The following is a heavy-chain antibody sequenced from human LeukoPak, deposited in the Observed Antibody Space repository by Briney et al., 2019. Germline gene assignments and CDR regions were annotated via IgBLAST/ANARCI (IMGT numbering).Heavy chain of an antibody. CDR1: GGSISSSSYY. J-gene: IGHJ5*02. CDR2: IYYSGST. V-gene: IGHV4-61*01. Sequence: SETLSLTCTVSGGSISSSSYYWSWIRRPPGKGLEWIGYIYYSGSTNYNPSLKSRVTISVDTSKNQFSLKLSSVTAADTAVYYCARAPYSSSWSVTWFDPWGQGTLVTVSS. CDR3: ARAPYSSSWSVTWFDP. D-gene: IGHD6-13*01.